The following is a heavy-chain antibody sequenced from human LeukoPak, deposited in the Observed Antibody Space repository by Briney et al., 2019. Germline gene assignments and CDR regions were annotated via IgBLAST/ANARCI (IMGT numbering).Heavy chain of an antibody. CDR1: GDYISSYY. Sequence: SGTLSLTCSVSGDYISSYYWSWIRQPPGKGLEWIGYIYYSGSTNYNPSLKSRVSISVDTSENQISLKLSSVTAADTATYYCARYDSWYYFDNWGQGTLVTVSS. CDR3: ARYDSWYYFDN. D-gene: IGHD3-22*01. CDR2: IYYSGST. V-gene: IGHV4-59*08. J-gene: IGHJ4*02.